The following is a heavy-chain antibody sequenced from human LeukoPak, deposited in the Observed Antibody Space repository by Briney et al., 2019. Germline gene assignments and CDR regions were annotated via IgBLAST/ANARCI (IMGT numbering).Heavy chain of an antibody. CDR2: INHSGST. D-gene: IGHD1-26*01. J-gene: IGHJ3*02. CDR3: ARSPSYDAFDI. Sequence: SETLSLTCAVYGGSFSGYYWSWIRQPPGKGLEWIGEINHSGSTNYNPSLKSRVTISVDTSKNQFSLKLSSVTAADTAVYYCARSPSYDAFDIWGQGTMVTVSS. V-gene: IGHV4-34*01. CDR1: GGSFSGYY.